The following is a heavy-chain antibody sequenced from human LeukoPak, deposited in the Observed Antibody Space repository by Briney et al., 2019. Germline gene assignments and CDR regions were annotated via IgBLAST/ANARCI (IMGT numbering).Heavy chain of an antibody. CDR2: ISGSGGST. CDR3: AKSVEATAVWGSYYYGMDV. Sequence: GGSLRLSCAASGFTFSSYAMSWVRQAPGKGLEWVSAISGSGGSTYYADSVKGRFTISRDNSKNTLYLQMNSLRAEDTAVYYCAKSVEATAVWGSYYYGMDVWGQGTTVTVPS. J-gene: IGHJ6*02. V-gene: IGHV3-23*01. D-gene: IGHD3-16*01. CDR1: GFTFSSYA.